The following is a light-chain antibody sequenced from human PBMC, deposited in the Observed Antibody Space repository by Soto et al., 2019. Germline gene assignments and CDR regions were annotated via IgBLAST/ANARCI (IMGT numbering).Light chain of an antibody. Sequence: QSALTQPASVSGSPGQSITISCTGTSSDIGYSNSVSWFQQHPGKAPKLMISEVSNRPSGVSNRFSGSKFDNTASLTISGLQAEDEADYYCASYTTTGTVLFGAGTQLTVL. CDR3: ASYTTTGTVL. CDR1: SSDIGYSNS. V-gene: IGLV2-14*01. CDR2: EVS. J-gene: IGLJ2*01.